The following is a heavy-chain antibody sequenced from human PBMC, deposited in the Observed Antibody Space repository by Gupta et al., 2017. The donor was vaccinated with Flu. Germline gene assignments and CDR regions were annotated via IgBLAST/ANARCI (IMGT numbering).Heavy chain of an antibody. V-gene: IGHV3-53*02. CDR2: IYSGGST. Sequence: EVQLVETGGGLIQPGGSLRLSCAASGFTVSSNYMSWVRQAPGKGLEWFSVIYSGGSTYYADSVKGRFTISRDNSKNTLYLQMNSLRAEDTAVYYCARDRAYGDYGFYYGMDVWGQGTTVTVSS. CDR3: ARDRAYGDYGFYYGMDV. J-gene: IGHJ6*02. CDR1: GFTVSSNY. D-gene: IGHD4-17*01.